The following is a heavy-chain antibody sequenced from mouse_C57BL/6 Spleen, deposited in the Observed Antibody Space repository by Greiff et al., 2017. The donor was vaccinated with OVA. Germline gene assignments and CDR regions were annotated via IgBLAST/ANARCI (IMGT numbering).Heavy chain of an antibody. Sequence: QVQLKESGAELARPGASVKLSCTASGYTFTSYGISWVKQRTGQGLEWIGEIYPRSGNTYYNEKFKGKATLTADKSSSTAYMELRSLTSEDSAVYFCARGPIYYDYGGYFDYWGQGTTLTVSS. CDR1: GYTFTSYG. CDR2: IYPRSGNT. D-gene: IGHD2-4*01. J-gene: IGHJ2*01. CDR3: ARGPIYYDYGGYFDY. V-gene: IGHV1-81*01.